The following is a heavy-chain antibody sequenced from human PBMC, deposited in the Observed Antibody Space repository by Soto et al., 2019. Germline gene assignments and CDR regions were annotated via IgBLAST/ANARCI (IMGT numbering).Heavy chain of an antibody. CDR2: ISPSGGSI. CDR3: ARSLRLIGDRKNDAFDI. D-gene: IGHD7-27*01. V-gene: IGHV3-21*01. Sequence: DVQLVESGGGLVKPGGSLRLSCAASGFTFTSYSMNWVRQAPGKGLEWVSSISPSGGSIYFTDSVKGRFTLSRDNAKNSLSRQMNSLSADDTAVYYCARSLRLIGDRKNDAFDIWGQGTLVTVSS. J-gene: IGHJ3*02. CDR1: GFTFTSYS.